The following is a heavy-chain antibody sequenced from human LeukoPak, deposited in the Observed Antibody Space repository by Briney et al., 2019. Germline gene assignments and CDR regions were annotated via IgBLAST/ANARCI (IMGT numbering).Heavy chain of an antibody. CDR1: GGSVSSGTYY. Sequence: WETLSLTCTVSGGSVSSGTYYWSWIRQPPGQGLEWIGYIFYTGSTTYNPSLKSRVTISVDTSKNQFSLKLSSVTAADTAVYYCARGVMVRGSDYWGQGTLVTVSS. CDR3: ARGVMVRGSDY. J-gene: IGHJ4*02. CDR2: IFYTGST. V-gene: IGHV4-61*01. D-gene: IGHD3-10*01.